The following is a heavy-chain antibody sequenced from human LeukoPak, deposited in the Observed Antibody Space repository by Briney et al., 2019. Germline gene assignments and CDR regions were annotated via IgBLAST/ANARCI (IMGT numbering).Heavy chain of an antibody. V-gene: IGHV3-73*01. CDR3: TRHNFDVSRSSGRYEDD. Sequence: GGSLRLSCAASGFTFSGSAMHWVRQASGKGLEWVGRIRSKANSYATAYAASVKGRFTISRDDSKNTAYLLMNSLKTEDTAVYYCTRHNFDVSRSSGRYEDDWGQGTLVTVSS. J-gene: IGHJ4*02. D-gene: IGHD6-19*01. CDR2: IRSKANSYAT. CDR1: GFTFSGSA.